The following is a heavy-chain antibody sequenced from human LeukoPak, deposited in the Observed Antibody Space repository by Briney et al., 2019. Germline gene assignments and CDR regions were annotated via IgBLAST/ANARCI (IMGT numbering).Heavy chain of an antibody. CDR3: ARHYDFWSGYYAFDI. J-gene: IGHJ3*02. V-gene: IGHV4-39*01. CDR1: GGSISSSSYY. Sequence: SETLSLTCTVSGGSISSSSYYWGWIRQPPGKGLEWIGSIYYSGSTYYNPSLKSRVTISVDTSKSQFSLKLSSVTAADTAVYYCARHYDFWSGYYAFDIWGQGTMVTVSS. D-gene: IGHD3-3*01. CDR2: IYYSGST.